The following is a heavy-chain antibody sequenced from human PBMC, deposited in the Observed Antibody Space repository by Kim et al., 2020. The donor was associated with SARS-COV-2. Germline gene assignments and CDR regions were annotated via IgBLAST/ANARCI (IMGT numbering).Heavy chain of an antibody. CDR1: GASISSSGYY. CDR3: ARRRVVVPAAMAWIDP. CDR2: VSYSGTIS. J-gene: IGHJ5*02. D-gene: IGHD2-2*01. V-gene: IGHV4-39*01. Sequence: SETLSLTCTVSGASISSSGYYWDWIRQPPGKGLEWIGSVSYSGTISYYTPSLKSRVTISVDTSRNQFSLKLNSVTAADTALYYCARRRVVVPAAMAWIDP.